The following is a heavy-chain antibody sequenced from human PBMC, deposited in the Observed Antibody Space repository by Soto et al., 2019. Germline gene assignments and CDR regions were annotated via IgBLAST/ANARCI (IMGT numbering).Heavy chain of an antibody. CDR3: ARGDTMVRGVIIDYFDY. CDR1: GYTFTSYT. Sequence: QVQLVQSGAEVKKPGASVKVSCKASGYTFTSYTLHWVRQAPGQRLEWMGWINTGNGNTKYSQKFQGRVTITRDTSASPAYMELSSLRSEDTAVYYCARGDTMVRGVIIDYFDYWGQGTLGTVSS. CDR2: INTGNGNT. V-gene: IGHV1-3*04. D-gene: IGHD3-10*01. J-gene: IGHJ4*02.